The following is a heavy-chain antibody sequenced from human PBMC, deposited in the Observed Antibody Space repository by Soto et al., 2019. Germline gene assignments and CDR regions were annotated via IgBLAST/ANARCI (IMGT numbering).Heavy chain of an antibody. D-gene: IGHD3-10*01. V-gene: IGHV4-39*01. Sequence: PSEILSLTCTVSGGYISSSTYYWGWFRQPPGKGLEWIGSIYYSGSTSYNPSLKSRVTISVDTSKNQFSLKLSSVTAADTAVYDCARTSILWFGELPLWFDPWGQGTLVT. CDR2: IYYSGST. J-gene: IGHJ5*02. CDR1: GGYISSSTYY. CDR3: ARTSILWFGELPLWFDP.